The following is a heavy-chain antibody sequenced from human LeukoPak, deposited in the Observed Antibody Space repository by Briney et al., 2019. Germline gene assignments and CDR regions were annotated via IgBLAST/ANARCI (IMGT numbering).Heavy chain of an antibody. CDR2: ISAYNGNT. J-gene: IGHJ3*02. Sequence: APVKVSCKASGYTFTSYGISWVRRAPGQGLEWMGWISAYNGNTNYAQKLQGRVTMTTDTSTSTAYMELRSLRSDATAVYYCASPHRIVAHAFDIWGQGTMVTVSS. V-gene: IGHV1-18*01. CDR3: ASPHRIVAHAFDI. D-gene: IGHD6-6*01. CDR1: GYTFTSYG.